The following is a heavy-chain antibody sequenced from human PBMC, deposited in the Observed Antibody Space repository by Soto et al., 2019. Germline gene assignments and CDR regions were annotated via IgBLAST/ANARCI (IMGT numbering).Heavy chain of an antibody. D-gene: IGHD3-22*01. J-gene: IGHJ3*02. CDR1: GCTFSSYG. Sequence: GRPLRDSSAASGCTFSSYGMNCIRQAPGKGLEWVSYISSSSSTIYYADSLKGRFTISRDNAKSSLYLQMSSLRAEDTAVYYCARGDYYDTNGPFSDAFDIWGQGTMVTVSS. CDR3: ARGDYYDTNGPFSDAFDI. CDR2: ISSSSSTI. V-gene: IGHV3-48*04.